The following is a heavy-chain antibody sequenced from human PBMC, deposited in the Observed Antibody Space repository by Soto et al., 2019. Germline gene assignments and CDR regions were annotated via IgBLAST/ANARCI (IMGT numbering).Heavy chain of an antibody. CDR1: SGSISSSDYW. J-gene: IGHJ4*02. D-gene: IGHD6-13*01. Sequence: QLQLQESGPGLVKPAETLSLTCTVSSGSISSSDYWWGWIRQPPGKGLEWIGSIYYTGSTYYNPSLKSRVIISVDTSKNQFSLRLSSVTAADTAVYYCARQIGRGSWSLDHWGQGTLVTVSS. V-gene: IGHV4-39*01. CDR3: ARQIGRGSWSLDH. CDR2: IYYTGST.